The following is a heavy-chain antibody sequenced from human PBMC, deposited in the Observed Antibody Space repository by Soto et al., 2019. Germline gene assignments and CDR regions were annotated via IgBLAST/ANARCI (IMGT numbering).Heavy chain of an antibody. D-gene: IGHD4-17*01. CDR1: GFTFSSYW. CDR2: IKQDGSEK. J-gene: IGHJ3*02. CDR3: ARDPMVTTFSVGSAFDI. Sequence: GGSLRLSCAASGFTFSSYWMSWVRQAPGKGLEWVANIKQDGSEKYYVDSVKGRFTISRDNAKNSLYLQMNSLRAEDTAVYYCARDPMVTTFSVGSAFDIWGQGTMVTVSS. V-gene: IGHV3-7*01.